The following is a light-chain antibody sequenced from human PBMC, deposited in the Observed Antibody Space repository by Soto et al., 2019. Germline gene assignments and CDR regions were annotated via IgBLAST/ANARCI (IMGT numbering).Light chain of an antibody. J-gene: IGKJ1*01. Sequence: EIVMTQSPATLSVSPVERASLSCRASQSVSSSYLAWYQQKPGQAPRLLIYGASSRATGIPDRFSGSGSGTDFTLTISRLEPEDFAVYYCQQYGNSPQTFGQGTKVDI. V-gene: IGKV3-20*01. CDR1: QSVSSSY. CDR2: GAS. CDR3: QQYGNSPQT.